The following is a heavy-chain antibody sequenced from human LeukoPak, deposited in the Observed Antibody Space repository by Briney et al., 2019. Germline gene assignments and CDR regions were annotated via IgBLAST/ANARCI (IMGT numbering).Heavy chain of an antibody. V-gene: IGHV3-30*02. Sequence: GGSLRLSCAASGFTFSSYGMHWVRQAPGKGLEWVAFIRYDGSNKYYADSVKGRFTIPRDNSKNTLYLQMNSLRAEDTAVYYXXXXXXXXIAAAGPNSFDYWGQGTLVTVSS. CDR2: IRYDGSNK. D-gene: IGHD6-13*01. J-gene: IGHJ4*02. CDR1: GFTFSSYG. CDR3: XXXXXXXIAAAGPNSFDY.